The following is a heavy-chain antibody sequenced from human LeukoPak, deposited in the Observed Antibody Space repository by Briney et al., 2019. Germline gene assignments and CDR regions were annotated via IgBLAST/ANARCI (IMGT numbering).Heavy chain of an antibody. CDR3: AVGNSYYFDY. Sequence: SETLSLTCTVSGGSISSSSYYWGWIRQPPGKGLEWIGSIYYSGSTYYNPSLKSRVTISVDTSKNQFSLKLSSVTAADTAVYYCAVGNSYYFDYWGQGTLATVSS. CDR1: GGSISSSSYY. J-gene: IGHJ4*02. D-gene: IGHD6-6*01. CDR2: IYYSGST. V-gene: IGHV4-39*01.